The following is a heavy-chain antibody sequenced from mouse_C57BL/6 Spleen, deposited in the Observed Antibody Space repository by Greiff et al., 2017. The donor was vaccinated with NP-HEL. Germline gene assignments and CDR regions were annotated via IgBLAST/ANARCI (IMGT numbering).Heavy chain of an antibody. D-gene: IGHD2-1*01. CDR3: ARRDGNYGGYFDY. CDR2: INPDSSTI. CDR1: RVDFSRYW. V-gene: IGHV4-1*01. Sequence: EASRVDFSRYWMSWVRRAPGKGLEWIGEINPDSSTINYAPSLKDKFIISRDNAKNTLYLQMSKVRSEDTALYYCARRDGNYGGYFDYWGQGTTLTVSS. J-gene: IGHJ2*01.